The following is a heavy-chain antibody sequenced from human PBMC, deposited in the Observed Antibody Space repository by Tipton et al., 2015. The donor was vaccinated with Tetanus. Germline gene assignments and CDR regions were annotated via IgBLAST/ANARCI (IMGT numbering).Heavy chain of an antibody. CDR1: GGSISSGDYF. Sequence: TLSLTCSVSGGSISSGDYFWSWIRQLPGKGLECLGNFHHSGSTYYDPSLKSRVTISTDTSKNQFSLRLSSVTAADTAVYYCARDLSGFLFDAFDLWGQGIMVTVSS. CDR2: FHHSGST. J-gene: IGHJ3*01. V-gene: IGHV4-31*03. D-gene: IGHD3-22*01. CDR3: ARDLSGFLFDAFDL.